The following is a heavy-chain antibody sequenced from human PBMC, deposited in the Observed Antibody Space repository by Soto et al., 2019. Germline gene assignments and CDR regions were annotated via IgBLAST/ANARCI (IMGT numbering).Heavy chain of an antibody. Sequence: ESGGGFIYPGGSLRLSCAASGLTISNAWMTWVRQAPGKGLEWVGRIKTNTEGGTTDYAAAVKGRFTVSRDDSKNTLYLQMNSLKTEDTAVYYCTTGSVEGVWGQGTTVTVSS. CDR1: GLTISNAW. CDR2: IKTNTEGGTT. J-gene: IGHJ6*02. CDR3: TTGSVEGV. V-gene: IGHV3-15*07. D-gene: IGHD2-15*01.